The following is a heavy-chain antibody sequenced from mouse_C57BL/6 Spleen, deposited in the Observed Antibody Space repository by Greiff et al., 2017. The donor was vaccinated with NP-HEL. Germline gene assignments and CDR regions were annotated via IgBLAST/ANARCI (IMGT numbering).Heavy chain of an antibody. V-gene: IGHV2-5*01. D-gene: IGHD1-1*02. Sequence: QVQLQQSGPGLVQPSQSLSITCTVSGFSLTSYGVHWVRQSPGKGLEWLGVIWRGGSTDYNAAFMSRLSITKDNSKSQVFFKMNSLQADDTAIYYGAKNGELLEAMDYWGQGTSVTVSS. J-gene: IGHJ4*01. CDR3: AKNGELLEAMDY. CDR2: IWRGGST. CDR1: GFSLTSYG.